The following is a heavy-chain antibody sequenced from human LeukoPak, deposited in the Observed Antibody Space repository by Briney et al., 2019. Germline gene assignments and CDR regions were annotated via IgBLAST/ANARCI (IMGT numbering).Heavy chain of an antibody. Sequence: ASVKVSCKASGYTFTSYGISWVRQAPGQGLEWMGWTSAYNGNTNYAQKLQGRVTMTTDTSTSTAYMELRSLRSDDTAVYYCARNNHYCSGGSCYYYWGQGTLVTVPS. CDR2: TSAYNGNT. CDR3: ARNNHYCSGGSCYYY. CDR1: GYTFTSYG. V-gene: IGHV1-18*01. D-gene: IGHD2-15*01. J-gene: IGHJ4*02.